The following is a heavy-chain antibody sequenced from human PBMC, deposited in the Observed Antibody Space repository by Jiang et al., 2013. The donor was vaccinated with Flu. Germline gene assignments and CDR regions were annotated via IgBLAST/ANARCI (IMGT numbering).Heavy chain of an antibody. CDR3: AITTTGSTSSTEYFQY. J-gene: IGHJ1*01. CDR2: INPNSGGT. Sequence: SGAEVKKPGGLSEGLLQGFWILLHRLLSTLGCDRPLDKGLSGWGWINPNSGGTSYAQKFQGSFTMTRDTSISTAYMELSSLRSDDTAVFFCAITTTGSTSSTEYFQYWGQGTLVTVSS. CDR1: ILLHRLL. D-gene: IGHD6-6*01. V-gene: IGHV1-2*02.